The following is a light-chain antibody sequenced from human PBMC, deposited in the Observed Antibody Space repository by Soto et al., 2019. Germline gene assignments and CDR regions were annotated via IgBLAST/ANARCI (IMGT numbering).Light chain of an antibody. Sequence: EIVLTQSPGTLSLSPGERATLCCRASQSVSSHLAWYQQKPGQAPRLLIYDASNRATGIPARFSGSGSGTDFTLTISSLEPEDFAVYHCVQRTTWPWTCGQGSKVEIK. CDR3: VQRTTWPWT. V-gene: IGKV3-11*01. J-gene: IGKJ1*01. CDR2: DAS. CDR1: QSVSSH.